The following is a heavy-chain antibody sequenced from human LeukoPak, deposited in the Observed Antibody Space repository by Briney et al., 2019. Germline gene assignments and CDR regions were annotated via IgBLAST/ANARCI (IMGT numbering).Heavy chain of an antibody. V-gene: IGHV4-31*03. CDR1: GGSISSGGYY. Sequence: SETLSLTCTVSGGSISSGGYYWRWIRQHPGKGLEWIEYIYYSGSTYYNPSLKSRVTISVDTSKNQFSLKLSSVTAADTAVYYCARDRGPYSGYDSYYFDYWGQGTLVTVSS. CDR3: ARDRGPYSGYDSYYFDY. CDR2: IYYSGST. D-gene: IGHD5-12*01. J-gene: IGHJ4*02.